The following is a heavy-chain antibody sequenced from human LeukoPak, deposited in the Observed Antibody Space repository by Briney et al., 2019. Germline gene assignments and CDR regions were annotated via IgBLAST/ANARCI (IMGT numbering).Heavy chain of an antibody. J-gene: IGHJ5*02. CDR1: GFTFSSYW. D-gene: IGHD2/OR15-2a*01. Sequence: GGSLRLSCAASGFTFSSYWMSWVRQAPGKGLEWVAYIKQGGSEKFYVDSVEGRFTISRDNAKNSLFLQMNRLRAEDTAVYYCAREAFLWRGGLNWFDLWGQGTLVTVSS. CDR3: AREAFLWRGGLNWFDL. V-gene: IGHV3-7*01. CDR2: IKQGGSEK.